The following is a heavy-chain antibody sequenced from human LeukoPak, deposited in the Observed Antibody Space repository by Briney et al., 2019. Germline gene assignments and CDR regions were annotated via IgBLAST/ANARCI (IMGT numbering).Heavy chain of an antibody. J-gene: IGHJ5*02. CDR1: GGSFSSYY. D-gene: IGHD6-19*01. CDR3: AIPPLDSSGWYGT. V-gene: IGHV4-59*12. CDR2: IYYSGST. Sequence: PSETLSLTCTLSGGSFSSYYWSWIRQPPGKGLEWIGYIYYSGSTNYNPSLKSRVTISVDTSKNQFSLKLSSVTAADTAVYYCAIPPLDSSGWYGTWGQGTLVTVSS.